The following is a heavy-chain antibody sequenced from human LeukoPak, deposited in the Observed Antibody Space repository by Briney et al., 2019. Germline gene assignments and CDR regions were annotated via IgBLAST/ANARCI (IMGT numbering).Heavy chain of an antibody. Sequence: PGGSLGLSCAASGFTFSSYAMHWVRQAPGKGLEWVAVISYDGSNKYYADSVKGRFTISRDNSKNTLYLQMNSLRAEDTAVYYCARRVGATPPDYWGQGTLVTVSS. V-gene: IGHV3-30-3*01. CDR3: ARRVGATPPDY. D-gene: IGHD1-26*01. CDR1: GFTFSSYA. J-gene: IGHJ4*02. CDR2: ISYDGSNK.